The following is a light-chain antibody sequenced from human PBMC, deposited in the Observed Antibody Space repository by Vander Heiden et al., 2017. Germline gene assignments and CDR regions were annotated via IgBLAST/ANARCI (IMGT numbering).Light chain of an antibody. CDR3: QQHGSSVT. Sequence: EIVLTQLPGTLSLSPGERATLSCRASQSVRSGYLAWYQQKPGQAPRLLIHGVSRRATGIPDRFSGSGSGTDFTLTISRLEPEDFAVYYCQQHGSSVTFGGGTKVEIK. CDR2: GVS. CDR1: QSVRSGY. V-gene: IGKV3-20*01. J-gene: IGKJ4*01.